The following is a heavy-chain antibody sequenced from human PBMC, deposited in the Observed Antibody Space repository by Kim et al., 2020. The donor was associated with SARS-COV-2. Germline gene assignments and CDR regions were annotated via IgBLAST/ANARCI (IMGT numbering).Heavy chain of an antibody. CDR3: AKAPQRYRSSWQQSSYYMSV. CDR1: GTTFSNSG. CDR2: IIPVVGIP. D-gene: IGHD6-13*01. J-gene: IGHJ6*03. V-gene: IGHV1-69*04. Sequence: SVKVSCRASGTTFSNSGFSWVRQAPGQGLEWMGRIIPVVGIPVYAQKFQRRVTITAHKSTGTAYMELSSLRSEDTAVYYCAKAPQRYRSSWQQSSYYMSVWGGGSAVTVCS.